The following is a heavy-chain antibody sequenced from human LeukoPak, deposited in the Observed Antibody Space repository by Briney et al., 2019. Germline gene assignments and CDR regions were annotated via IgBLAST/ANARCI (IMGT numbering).Heavy chain of an antibody. V-gene: IGHV4-4*02. CDR2: IYYSGST. CDR1: GGSISSSNW. D-gene: IGHD3-10*01. J-gene: IGHJ4*02. Sequence: PSGTLSLTCAVSGGSISSSNWWSWVRQPPGKGLEWIGYIYYSGSTNYNPSLKSRVTISVDTSKNQFSLKLSSVTAADTAVYYCARGDYYGSGTPEAPPDYWGQGTLVTVSS. CDR3: ARGDYYGSGTPEAPPDY.